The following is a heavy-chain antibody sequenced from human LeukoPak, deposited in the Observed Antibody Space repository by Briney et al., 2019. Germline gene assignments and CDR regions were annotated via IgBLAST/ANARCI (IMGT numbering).Heavy chain of an antibody. J-gene: IGHJ4*02. V-gene: IGHV4-31*03. Sequence: SQTLSLTCTVSGGSISSGGYYWSWIRQHPGEGLEWIGYIYYSGSTYYNPSLKSRVTISVDTSKNQFSLKLSSVTAADTAVYYCASGDCSSTSCYSFDYWGQGTLVTVSS. CDR2: IYYSGST. D-gene: IGHD2-2*02. CDR1: GGSISSGGYY. CDR3: ASGDCSSTSCYSFDY.